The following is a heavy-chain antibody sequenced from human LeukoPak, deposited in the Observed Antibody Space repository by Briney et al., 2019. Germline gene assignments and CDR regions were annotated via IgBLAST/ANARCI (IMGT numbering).Heavy chain of an antibody. CDR1: GGSFSGYY. CDR2: INHSGST. V-gene: IGHV4-34*01. CDR3: ARRYYYGSVLS. J-gene: IGHJ4*02. D-gene: IGHD3-10*01. Sequence: ASETLSLTCAVYGGSFSGYYWSWIRQPPGKGLEWIGEINHSGSTNYNPSLKSRVTISVDTSKNQFSLKLSSVTAADTAVYYCARRYYYGSVLSWGQGTLVTVSS.